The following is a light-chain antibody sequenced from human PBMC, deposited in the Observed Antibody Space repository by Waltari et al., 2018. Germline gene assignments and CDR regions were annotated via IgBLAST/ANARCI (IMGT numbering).Light chain of an antibody. CDR1: QSISSY. CDR2: AAS. Sequence: DIQMTQSPSSLPASVGDRVTITCRASQSISSYLNWYQQKPGKAPKLLIYAASSLHSGVPSRFSGSGSGTDFTLTISSLQPEDFATYYCQQSYSTPRTFGQGTKVEIK. V-gene: IGKV1-39*01. CDR3: QQSYSTPRT. J-gene: IGKJ1*01.